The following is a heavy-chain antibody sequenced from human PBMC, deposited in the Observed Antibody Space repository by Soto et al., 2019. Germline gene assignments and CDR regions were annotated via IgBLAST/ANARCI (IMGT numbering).Heavy chain of an antibody. V-gene: IGHV3-49*03. CDR2: IRSKAYGGTT. J-gene: IGHJ4*02. Sequence: PGGSLRLSCTASGFTFGDYAMSWFRQAPGKGLEWVGFIRSKAYGGTTEYAASVKGRFTISRDDSKSIAYLQMNSLKTEDTAVYYCTRDQVDFMITFGGVIGPFDYWGQGTLVTVSS. CDR3: TRDQVDFMITFGGVIGPFDY. D-gene: IGHD3-16*02. CDR1: GFTFGDYA.